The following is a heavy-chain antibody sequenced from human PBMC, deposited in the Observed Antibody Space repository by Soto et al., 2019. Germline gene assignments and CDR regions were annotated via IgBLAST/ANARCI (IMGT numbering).Heavy chain of an antibody. J-gene: IGHJ5*02. CDR2: FVPMFGSA. Sequence: SVKACKPSGVTFDSFTFSWVRQAPGQGLEWMGGFVPMFGSASVAQRFQGRVRITADASTGTGYMELSDLRSDDSAIYYCAREDDTTGHYSWFDPWGPGTLVTVSS. CDR1: GVTFDSFT. D-gene: IGHD3-22*01. V-gene: IGHV1-69*13. CDR3: AREDDTTGHYSWFDP.